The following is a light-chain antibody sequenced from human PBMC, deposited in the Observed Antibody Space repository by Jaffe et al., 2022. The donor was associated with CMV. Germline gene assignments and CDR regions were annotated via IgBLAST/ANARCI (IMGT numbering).Light chain of an antibody. V-gene: IGKV3-20*01. CDR2: GAS. CDR3: QQYGSSPTT. Sequence: EIVLTQSPGTLSLSPGERATLSCRAGQSVSSSSLAWYQQKSGQAPRLLIYGASSRATGIPDRFSGSGSGTDFTLTISRLEPEDFAVYYCQQYGSSPTTFGPGTKVDIK. CDR1: QSVSSSS. J-gene: IGKJ3*01.